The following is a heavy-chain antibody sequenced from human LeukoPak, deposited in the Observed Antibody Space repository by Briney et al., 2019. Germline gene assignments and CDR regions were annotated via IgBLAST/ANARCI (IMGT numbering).Heavy chain of an antibody. V-gene: IGHV3-23*01. CDR2: VSGSGRNK. D-gene: IGHD3-16*01. CDR3: AKGLSWGFDY. CDR1: GFTFRNFA. Sequence: GGPLRLSCAGFGFTFRNFAMTWVRKAPGKGLEWVSSVSGSGRNKFYPDSVEGRFTISRDNSKNTLYLQMSRLRAEDTAVYYCAKGLSWGFDYWGQGTLVTVSS. J-gene: IGHJ4*02.